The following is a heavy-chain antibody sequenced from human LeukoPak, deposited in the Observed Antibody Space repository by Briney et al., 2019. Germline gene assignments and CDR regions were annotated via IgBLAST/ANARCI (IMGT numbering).Heavy chain of an antibody. J-gene: IGHJ4*02. CDR3: VRVPHYGDYPDY. D-gene: IGHD4-17*01. CDR1: GDSISSYY. CDR2: IYYSGNT. V-gene: IGHV4-59*01. Sequence: KSSETLSLTCTVSGDSISSYYWSWIRQPPGKGLEWIGYIYYSGNTNYNPSLKSRVTISVDTSKNQFSLKLSSVTAADTAVYYCVRVPHYGDYPDYWGQGTLVTVSS.